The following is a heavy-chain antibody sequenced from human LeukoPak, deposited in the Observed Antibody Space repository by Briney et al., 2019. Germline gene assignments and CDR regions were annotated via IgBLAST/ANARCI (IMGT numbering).Heavy chain of an antibody. J-gene: IGHJ4*02. D-gene: IGHD6-13*01. Sequence: GGSLRLSCAASGFTFSSYWMHWVRQAPGKGLEWVAFIRYDGSNKYYADSVKGRFTISRDNSKNTLYLQMNSLRAEDTAVYYCAKDPPWIAAAGTGDDYWGQGTLVTVSS. CDR3: AKDPPWIAAAGTGDDY. CDR1: GFTFSSYW. V-gene: IGHV3-30*02. CDR2: IRYDGSNK.